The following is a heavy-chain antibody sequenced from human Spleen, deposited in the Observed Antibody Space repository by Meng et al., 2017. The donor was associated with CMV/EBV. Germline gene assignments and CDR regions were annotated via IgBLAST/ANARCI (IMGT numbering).Heavy chain of an antibody. CDR2: TSSKSYI. V-gene: IGHV3-21*01. J-gene: IGHJ4*02. CDR3: AREGGTYHFDY. D-gene: IGHD1-26*01. CDR1: GLTFNTHS. Sequence: GGSLRLSCAASGLTFNTHSVNWVRQAPGKGLVWVSSTSSKSYIKSADSVKGRFTISRDNAKNSLYLQMNSLRAEDTAVYYCAREGGTYHFDYWGQGTLVTVSS.